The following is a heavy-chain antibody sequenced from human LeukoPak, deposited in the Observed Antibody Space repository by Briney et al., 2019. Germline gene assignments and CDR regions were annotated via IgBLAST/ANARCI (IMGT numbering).Heavy chain of an antibody. D-gene: IGHD3-10*01. Sequence: GASVKVSCKASGYTFTSYAMHWVRQAPGQRLEWMGWINAGNGNTKYSQKFQGRVTITRDTSASTAYMELSSLRSEDTAVYYCARVGWFGESNHPFFDYWGQGTLVTVSS. V-gene: IGHV1-3*01. CDR2: INAGNGNT. CDR1: GYTFTSYA. CDR3: ARVGWFGESNHPFFDY. J-gene: IGHJ4*02.